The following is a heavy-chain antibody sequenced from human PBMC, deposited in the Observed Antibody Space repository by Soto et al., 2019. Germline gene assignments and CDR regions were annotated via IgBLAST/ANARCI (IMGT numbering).Heavy chain of an antibody. Sequence: PGGSLRLSCAASGFTFTRYSMNWVRQAPGKGLEWVSSISSTTNYIYYGDSMKGRFTISRDNSKNTLSLHMNSLTAEDTAKYYCAKSRPSVEKTGDYVQNWGQGTLVTVSS. D-gene: IGHD3-10*02. CDR3: AKSRPSVEKTGDYVQN. CDR2: ISSTTNYI. J-gene: IGHJ4*02. CDR1: GFTFTRYS. V-gene: IGHV3-21*04.